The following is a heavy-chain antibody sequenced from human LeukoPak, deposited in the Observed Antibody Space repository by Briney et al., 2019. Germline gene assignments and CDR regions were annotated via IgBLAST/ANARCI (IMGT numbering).Heavy chain of an antibody. Sequence: SETLSLTCAVSGGSISSSNWWSWIRQPPGKGLEWIGYIYHSGSTYYNPSLKSRVTISVDRSKNQFSLKLSSVTAADTAVYYCARGDYGDGFDYWGQGTLVTVSS. D-gene: IGHD4-17*01. CDR3: ARGDYGDGFDY. CDR1: GGSISSSNW. J-gene: IGHJ4*02. CDR2: IYHSGST. V-gene: IGHV4-4*02.